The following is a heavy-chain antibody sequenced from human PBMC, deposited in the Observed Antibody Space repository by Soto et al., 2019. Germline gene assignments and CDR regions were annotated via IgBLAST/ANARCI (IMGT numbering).Heavy chain of an antibody. Sequence: QVQLVESGGGVVQPGRSLRLSCAASGFTFSSYAMHWVRQAPGKGLEWVAVISYDGSNKYYADSVKGRFTISRDNSKNTLYLQMNSLRAEDTDVYYCARDSGDYFDYWGQGTLDTVSS. CDR2: ISYDGSNK. J-gene: IGHJ4*02. V-gene: IGHV3-30-3*01. CDR1: GFTFSSYA. CDR3: ARDSGDYFDY.